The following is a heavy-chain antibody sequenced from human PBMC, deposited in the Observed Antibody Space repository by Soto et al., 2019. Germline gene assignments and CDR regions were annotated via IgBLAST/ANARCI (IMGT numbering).Heavy chain of an antibody. CDR3: ALPRMPNGDNEYYYYYGMDV. V-gene: IGHV5-10-1*01. J-gene: IGHJ6*02. D-gene: IGHD4-17*01. CDR2: IDPSDSYT. CDR1: GYSFTSYW. Sequence: GESLKISCKGSGYSFTSYWISWVRQMPGKGLEWMGRIDPSDSYTNYSPSFQGHVTISADKSISTAYLQWSSLKASDTAMYYCALPRMPNGDNEYYYYYGMDVWGQGTTVTVSS.